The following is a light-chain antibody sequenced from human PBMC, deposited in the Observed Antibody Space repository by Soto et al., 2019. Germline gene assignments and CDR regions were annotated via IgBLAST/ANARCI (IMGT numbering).Light chain of an antibody. J-gene: IGKJ4*01. CDR2: GAS. V-gene: IGKV3-15*01. CDR1: QSVGSN. Sequence: EVALTQSPATLSLSPGAGATLSCRASQSVGSNLSWYQQKPGQTPRVLIYGASTRAIGVPARFSGSGFGTEFTLTISSLQPEDFVVYYCQQYSNWPLLSFGGGTKVEIK. CDR3: QQYSNWPLLS.